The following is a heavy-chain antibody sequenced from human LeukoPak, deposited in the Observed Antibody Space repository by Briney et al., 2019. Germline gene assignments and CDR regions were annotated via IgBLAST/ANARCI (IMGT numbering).Heavy chain of an antibody. J-gene: IGHJ4*02. D-gene: IGHD6-19*01. V-gene: IGHV4-34*01. CDR3: ARDGHSSGRYYFDY. CDR2: INHSGST. CDR1: GGSFSGYY. Sequence: PSETLSLTCAVYGGSFSGYYWSWIRQPPGKGLEWIGEINHSGSTNYNPSLKSRVTISVDTSKNQFSLKLSSVTAADTAVYYCARDGHSSGRYYFDYWGQETLVTVSS.